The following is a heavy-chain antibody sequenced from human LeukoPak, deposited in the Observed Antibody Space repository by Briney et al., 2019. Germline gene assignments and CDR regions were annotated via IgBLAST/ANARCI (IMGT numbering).Heavy chain of an antibody. V-gene: IGHV1-2*02. Sequence: ASVKVSCKASGYTFTGYYMHWVRQAPGQGLEWMGWINPNSGGTNYAQKFQGRVTMTRDTSISTAYMELSRLRSDDTAVYYCARDLRSHHVWFGESYVHDYWGQGTLVTVSS. J-gene: IGHJ4*02. CDR1: GYTFTGYY. CDR3: ARDLRSHHVWFGESYVHDY. CDR2: INPNSGGT. D-gene: IGHD3-10*01.